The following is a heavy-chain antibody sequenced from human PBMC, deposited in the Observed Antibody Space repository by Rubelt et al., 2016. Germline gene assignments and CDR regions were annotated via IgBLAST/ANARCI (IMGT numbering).Heavy chain of an antibody. CDR3: ARVGSYREDY. D-gene: IGHD1-26*01. CDR1: GGSFSGHF. CDR2: INHGGST. V-gene: IGHV4-34*01. J-gene: IGHJ4*02. Sequence: QVQLQQWGAGLLKPSETLSLTCAVYGGSFSGHFWSWIRQPPGKGLEWIGEINHGGSTNYNPSLKSRVTMSVDTSKNQFSRKLCSVTAAETAVYYCARVGSYREDYRGQGTVVTVSS.